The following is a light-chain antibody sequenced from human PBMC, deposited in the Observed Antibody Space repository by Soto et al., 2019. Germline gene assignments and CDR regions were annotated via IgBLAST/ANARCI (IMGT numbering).Light chain of an antibody. CDR1: QGISNY. CDR2: AAS. J-gene: IGKJ1*01. V-gene: IGKV1-27*01. CDR3: KRYNSAPQT. Sequence: DIQMTQSPSSLSASVGDRVTITCRASQGISNYLAWYQQKPGRVPRLLIYAASTLQSGFPSRFSGSGSGTDFPLTISSLQPEDVATYYCKRYNSAPQTFGKGTKV.